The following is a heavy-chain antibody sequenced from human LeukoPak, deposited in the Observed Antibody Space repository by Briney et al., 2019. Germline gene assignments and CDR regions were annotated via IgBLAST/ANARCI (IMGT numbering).Heavy chain of an antibody. CDR3: ARALGWPYGDLGVDY. CDR1: GFTFSSYP. CDR2: ISYDGSNK. D-gene: IGHD4-17*01. V-gene: IGHV3-30*04. J-gene: IGHJ4*02. Sequence: GGCLRLSCAASGFTFSSYPMHWVRQAPGKGLEWGAVISYDGSNKYYADSVKGRFTISRDNSKNTLYLQMNSLRGEDTAVSYCARALGWPYGDLGVDYWGQGTLVTVFS.